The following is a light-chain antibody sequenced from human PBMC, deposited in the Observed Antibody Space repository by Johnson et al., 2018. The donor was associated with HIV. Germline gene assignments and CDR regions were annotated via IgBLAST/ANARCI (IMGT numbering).Light chain of an antibody. CDR2: DNN. CDR3: ETWGTGLSAGHV. V-gene: IGLV1-51*01. Sequence: QLVLTQPPSVSAAPGQKVTISCSGSSSNIGNNYVSWYQQLPGTAPKLLIYDNNKRPSGIPDRFSGSKSGTSATLGITGLQTGDEADYYCETWGTGLSAGHVVGTGTKVTVL. CDR1: SSNIGNNY. J-gene: IGLJ1*01.